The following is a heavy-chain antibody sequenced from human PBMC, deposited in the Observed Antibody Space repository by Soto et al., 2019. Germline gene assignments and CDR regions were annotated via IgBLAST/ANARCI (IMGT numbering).Heavy chain of an antibody. CDR2: VYYSGTA. CDR1: GGSMVNFY. CDR3: ARGSVTAIGNWFDP. Sequence: QVQLQESGPGLVKPSETLSLTCTVSGGSMVNFYWTWIRQPPGKGLEWIGYVYYSGTANYNPSLKSRVTISVDTSKNQFSLKLSSVTAADTAVYYCARGSVTAIGNWFDPWGQGTLVTVSS. V-gene: IGHV4-59*01. D-gene: IGHD2-21*02. J-gene: IGHJ5*02.